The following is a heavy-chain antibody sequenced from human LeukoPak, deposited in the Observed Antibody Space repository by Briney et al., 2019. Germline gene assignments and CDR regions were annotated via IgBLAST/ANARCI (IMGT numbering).Heavy chain of an antibody. V-gene: IGHV3-11*05. Sequence: GGSLRLSCVASGFAFSDSYMSWIRQAPGKGLEWISYISSSSRYISEADSVKGRFTISRDNSKNSLYLQMNSLRAEDTAVYYCARDQPENYYDSSGYYYGMDVWGQGTTVTVSS. D-gene: IGHD3-22*01. CDR1: GFAFSDSY. J-gene: IGHJ6*02. CDR3: ARDQPENYYDSSGYYYGMDV. CDR2: ISSSSRYI.